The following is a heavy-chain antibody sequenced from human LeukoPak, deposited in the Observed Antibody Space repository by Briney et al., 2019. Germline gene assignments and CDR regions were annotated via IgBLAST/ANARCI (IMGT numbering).Heavy chain of an antibody. V-gene: IGHV4-34*01. Sequence: SETLSLTCAVYGESFSGYYWNWIRQPPGKGLEWIGEINHSGSTNYNPSLKSRVTISVDTSKNQFSLKLSSVTAADTAVYYCARGEDSSGYSTPFDYWGQGTLVTVSS. J-gene: IGHJ4*02. CDR1: GESFSGYY. D-gene: IGHD3-22*01. CDR2: INHSGST. CDR3: ARGEDSSGYSTPFDY.